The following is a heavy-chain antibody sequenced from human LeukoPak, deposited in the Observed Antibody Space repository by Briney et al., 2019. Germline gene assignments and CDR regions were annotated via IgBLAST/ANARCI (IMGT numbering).Heavy chain of an antibody. J-gene: IGHJ5*02. CDR3: ARERPNSSSWYARWFDP. Sequence: ASVKVSCKASGYTFTGNFMHWVRQAPGQGLEWMGWINPNSGGTNYAQKSQGRVTMTRDTSISTAYMELSRLKSDDTAVYYCARERPNSSSWYARWFDPWGQGTLVTVSS. D-gene: IGHD6-13*01. CDR1: GYTFTGNF. CDR2: INPNSGGT. V-gene: IGHV1-2*02.